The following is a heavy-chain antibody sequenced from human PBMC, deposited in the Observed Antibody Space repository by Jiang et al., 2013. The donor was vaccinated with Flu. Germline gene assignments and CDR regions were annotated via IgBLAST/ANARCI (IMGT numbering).Heavy chain of an antibody. CDR3: ARDPDTPMPIDF. J-gene: IGHJ4*02. D-gene: IGHD5-18*01. V-gene: IGHV1-2*02. CDR2: IKIRTGET. CDR1: GYTFTDYF. Sequence: SGAEVKKPGSSVNVSCKASGYTFTDYFIHWVRQAPGQGLEWMGWIKIRTGETNYGQRFQDRVTLTRDTSINTAYMELSGLRSADTAVYYCARDPDTPMPIDFWGQGTLVTVSS.